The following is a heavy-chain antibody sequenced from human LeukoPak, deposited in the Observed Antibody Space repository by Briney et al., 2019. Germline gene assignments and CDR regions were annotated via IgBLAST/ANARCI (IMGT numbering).Heavy chain of an antibody. Sequence: SETLSLTCDVSGDDISSGGYSWSWIRQPPGKGLEWMGYIFQSGSTYYNPSLKSRLSISVDRSKNQFSLRLTSVTAADTAIYYCARARMPAAGKGFDSWGQGTLVIVSS. V-gene: IGHV4-30-2*01. CDR2: IFQSGST. J-gene: IGHJ5*01. CDR1: GDDISSGGYS. D-gene: IGHD6-13*01. CDR3: ARARMPAAGKGFDS.